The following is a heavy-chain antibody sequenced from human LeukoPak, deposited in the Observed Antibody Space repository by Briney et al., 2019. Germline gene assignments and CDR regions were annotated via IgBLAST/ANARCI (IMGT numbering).Heavy chain of an antibody. CDR1: GGTFSSYA. V-gene: IGHV1-69*13. J-gene: IGHJ3*02. Sequence: GASVKVSCKASGGTFSSYAISWVRQAPGQGLEWMGGIIPIFGTANYAQKFQGRVTITADESTSTAYMELSSLRSEDTAVYYCARDRPYDFWSGYPGTSAFDIWGQGTMVTVSS. D-gene: IGHD3-3*01. CDR3: ARDRPYDFWSGYPGTSAFDI. CDR2: IIPIFGTA.